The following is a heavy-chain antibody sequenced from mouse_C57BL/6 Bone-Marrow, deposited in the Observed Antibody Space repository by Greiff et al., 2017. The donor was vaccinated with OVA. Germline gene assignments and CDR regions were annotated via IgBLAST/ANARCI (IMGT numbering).Heavy chain of an antibody. Sequence: LQESGAELVKPGASVKLSCKASGYTFTEYSIHWVKQRPGQGLEWIGWFYPGSGSIKYNEKFKDKATLTVDKSSSTVYMELSRLTSEDSAVYYCARCGTGAWFDYWGQGTLVTVSA. D-gene: IGHD4-1*01. CDR3: ARCGTGAWFDY. J-gene: IGHJ3*01. CDR2: FYPGSGSI. CDR1: GYTFTEYS. V-gene: IGHV1-62-2*01.